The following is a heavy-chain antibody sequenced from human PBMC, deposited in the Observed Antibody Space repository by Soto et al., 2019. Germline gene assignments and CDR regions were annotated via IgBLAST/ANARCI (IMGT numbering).Heavy chain of an antibody. CDR1: GASLDRSNYY. Sequence: SETLSLTCNVSGASLDRSNYYWAWIRQSPGKGLEWIGTTYYNGNAYYNPSLRSRVTMSVDTSKNQFSLKLMSVTAADTAVYYCARHFVAVVIKGWGYWGQGTLVTVPQ. V-gene: IGHV4-39*01. D-gene: IGHD3-22*01. CDR3: ARHFVAVVIKGWGY. J-gene: IGHJ4*02. CDR2: TYYNGNA.